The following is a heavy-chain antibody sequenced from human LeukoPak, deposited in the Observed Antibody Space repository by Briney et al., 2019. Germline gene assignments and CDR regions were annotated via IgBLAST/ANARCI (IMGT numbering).Heavy chain of an antibody. V-gene: IGHV3-21*01. J-gene: IGHJ4*02. CDR3: ARDLMRFLEWVN. Sequence: GGSLRLSCVVSGFSLSNYAMNWVRQAPGKGPEWVSYISSANSHIYYADSVKGRFSISRDNAKNSLYLQMNSLRAEDTAVYYCARDLMRFLEWVNWGQGTLVTVSS. D-gene: IGHD3-3*01. CDR2: ISSANSHI. CDR1: GFSLSNYA.